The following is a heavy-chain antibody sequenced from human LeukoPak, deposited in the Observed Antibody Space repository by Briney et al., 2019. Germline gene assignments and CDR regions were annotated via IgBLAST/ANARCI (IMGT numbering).Heavy chain of an antibody. J-gene: IGHJ4*02. CDR2: IFYSGST. CDR1: GGSFSSYY. V-gene: IGHV4-59*01. Sequence: SETLSLTCTVSGGSFSSYYWSWIRQPPGKGLEWFGYIFYSGSTNYNPSLKSRVTISVDTSKNQSSLKLTSVTAADTAVYYCARVILFGRTGYYFDYWGQGTLVTVSS. CDR3: ARVILFGRTGYYFDY. D-gene: IGHD3/OR15-3a*01.